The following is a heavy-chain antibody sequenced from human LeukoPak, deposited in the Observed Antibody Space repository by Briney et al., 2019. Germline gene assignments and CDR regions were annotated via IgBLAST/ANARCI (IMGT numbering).Heavy chain of an antibody. Sequence: PGGSLRLSCAASGFTFSNYWMTWVRQAPGKGLEWVANVKQDGSEKYYVDSVKGRFTISRDNAKNSLYLQMNSLRAEDTAVYYCARDQPSYCSSTSCPMHYYYMDVWGKGTTVTVSS. D-gene: IGHD2-2*01. CDR1: GFTFSNYW. CDR3: ARDQPSYCSSTSCPMHYYYMDV. J-gene: IGHJ6*03. V-gene: IGHV3-7*01. CDR2: VKQDGSEK.